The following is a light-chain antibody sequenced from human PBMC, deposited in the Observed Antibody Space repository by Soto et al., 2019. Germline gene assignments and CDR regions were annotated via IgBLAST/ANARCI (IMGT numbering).Light chain of an antibody. J-gene: IGKJ1*01. CDR2: GAS. Sequence: EIVLTQSPGTLSLSPGERATLSCRASQSVSSSYLAWYQQKPGQAPRLLIYGASSRATGIPDRFSGSGSETDFTPTISTLEPEDFAVYYCQQYGSSSWTFGQGTKVEIK. CDR3: QQYGSSSWT. CDR1: QSVSSSY. V-gene: IGKV3-20*01.